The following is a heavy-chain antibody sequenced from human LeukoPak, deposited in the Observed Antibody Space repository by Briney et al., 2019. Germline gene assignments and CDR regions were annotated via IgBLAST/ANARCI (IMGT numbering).Heavy chain of an antibody. Sequence: SETLSLTCAVYGGSFSGYYWSWIRQPPGKGLEWIGEINHSGSTNYNPSLKSRVTISVDTFKNQFSLKLSSVTAADTAVYYCASTDYYGSGSYRRWGQGTLVTVSS. CDR2: INHSGST. V-gene: IGHV4-34*01. CDR1: GGSFSGYY. CDR3: ASTDYYGSGSYRR. D-gene: IGHD3-10*01. J-gene: IGHJ4*02.